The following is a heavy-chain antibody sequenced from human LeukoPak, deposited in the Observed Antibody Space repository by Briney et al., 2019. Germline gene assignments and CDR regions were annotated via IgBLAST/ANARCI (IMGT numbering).Heavy chain of an antibody. J-gene: IGHJ5*02. V-gene: IGHV1-2*02. Sequence: ASVKVSCKASGYTFTGYYMHWVRQAPGQGLEWMGWINPNSGGTNYAQKFQGRVTMTRDTFISAAYMELSRLRSDDTAVYYCARVAAMMNWFDPWGQGTLVTVPS. CDR2: INPNSGGT. CDR1: GYTFTGYY. CDR3: ARVAAMMNWFDP. D-gene: IGHD3-22*01.